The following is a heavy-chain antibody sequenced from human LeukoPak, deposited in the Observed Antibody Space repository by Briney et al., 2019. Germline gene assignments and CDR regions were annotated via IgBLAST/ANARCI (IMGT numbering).Heavy chain of an antibody. CDR3: ARVEFGELSPYFDY. CDR2: INSDGSST. D-gene: IGHD3-10*01. Sequence: GGSLRLSXAASGFTFSSYWMHWVRQAPGKGLVWVSRINSDGSSTSYADSVKGRFTISRDNAKNTLYLQMNSLRAEGTAVYYCARVEFGELSPYFDYWGQGTLVTVSS. V-gene: IGHV3-74*01. CDR1: GFTFSSYW. J-gene: IGHJ4*02.